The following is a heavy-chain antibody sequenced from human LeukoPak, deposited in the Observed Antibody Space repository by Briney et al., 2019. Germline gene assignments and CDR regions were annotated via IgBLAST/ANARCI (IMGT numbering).Heavy chain of an antibody. CDR2: IIPILGIA. CDR1: GGTFSSYA. CDR3: ASGGYYGSGSYYNYFDY. V-gene: IGHV1-69*04. J-gene: IGHJ4*02. Sequence: ASVKVSCKASGGTFSSYAISWVRQAPGQGLEWMGRIIPILGIANYAQKFQGRVTITADKSTSTAYMELSSLRSEDTAVYYCASGGYYGSGSYYNYFDYWGQGTLVTVSS. D-gene: IGHD3-10*01.